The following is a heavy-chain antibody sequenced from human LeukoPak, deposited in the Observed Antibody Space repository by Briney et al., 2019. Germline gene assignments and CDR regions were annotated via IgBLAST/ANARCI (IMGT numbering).Heavy chain of an antibody. CDR2: INSDGSST. CDR1: GFTFNSYW. CDR3: AREGVYPFDY. V-gene: IGHV3-74*01. D-gene: IGHD6-13*01. J-gene: IGHJ4*02. Sequence: GGSLRLSCAGSGFTFNSYWMHWVRQAPGKGLVWVSRINSDGSSTSYADSVKGRFTISRDNAKSTLYLQMNSLRAEDTAVYYCAREGVYPFDYWGQGTLVTVSS.